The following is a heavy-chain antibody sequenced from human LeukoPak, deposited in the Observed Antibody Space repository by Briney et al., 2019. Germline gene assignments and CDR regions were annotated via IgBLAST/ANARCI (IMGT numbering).Heavy chain of an antibody. J-gene: IGHJ4*02. V-gene: IGHV1-18*01. CDR2: ISAYNGNT. CDR3: ARDPRSPRGWSGRLYYFDY. CDR1: GYTFTSYD. D-gene: IGHD3-3*01. Sequence: GASVKVSCKASGYTFTSYDINRVRQAPGQGLEWMGWISAYNGNTNYAQKLQGRVTMTTDTSTSTAYMELRSLRSDDTAVYYCARDPRSPRGWSGRLYYFDYWGQGTLVTVSS.